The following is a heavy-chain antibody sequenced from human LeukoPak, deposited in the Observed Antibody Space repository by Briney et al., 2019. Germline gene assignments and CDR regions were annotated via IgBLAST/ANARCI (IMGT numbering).Heavy chain of an antibody. Sequence: GGSLKLSCAASGFTFSVYEMNWVRQAPGKGLEWFSYITSGGGTIYYADSVKGRFTISRDNAKNSLYLQMNSLRADDTATYYCARGFNYAFDYWGQGTLVTVSS. CDR3: ARGFNYAFDY. CDR2: ITSGGGTI. CDR1: GFTFSVYE. V-gene: IGHV3-48*03. D-gene: IGHD2-2*01. J-gene: IGHJ4*02.